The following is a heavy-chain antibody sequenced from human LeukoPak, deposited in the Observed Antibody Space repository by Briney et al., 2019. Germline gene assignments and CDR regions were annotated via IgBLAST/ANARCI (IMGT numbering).Heavy chain of an antibody. CDR3: ARDSRRYSSSWYYYYYYMDV. V-gene: IGHV3-7*01. D-gene: IGHD6-13*01. CDR2: IKQDGSEK. Sequence: GGSLRLYCAASGFTFSSYWMSWVRQAPGKGLEWVANIKQDGSEKYYVDSVKGRFTISRDNAKNSLYLQMNSLRAEDTAVYYCARDSRRYSSSWYYYYYYMDVWGKGTTVTVSS. CDR1: GFTFSSYW. J-gene: IGHJ6*03.